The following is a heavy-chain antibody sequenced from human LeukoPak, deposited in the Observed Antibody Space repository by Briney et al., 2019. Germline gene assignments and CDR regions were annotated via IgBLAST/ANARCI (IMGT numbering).Heavy chain of an antibody. V-gene: IGHV4-4*07. CDR2: IYSSGII. J-gene: IGHJ4*02. Sequence: SETLSLTCTVSGGSISSYYWSWTRQPAGKAPEWIGRIYSSGIINYNPSLKSRVTMSLDNSKNQLSLKLSYVTAADTAVYYCARDTGKSGYPDYWGQGTLVTVSS. CDR1: GGSISSYY. CDR3: ARDTGKSGYPDY. D-gene: IGHD3-3*01.